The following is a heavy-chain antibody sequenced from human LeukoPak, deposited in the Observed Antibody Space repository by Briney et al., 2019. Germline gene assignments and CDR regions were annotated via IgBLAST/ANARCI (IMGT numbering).Heavy chain of an antibody. CDR3: AREKFWSGSGSYGY. CDR2: IKQDGSEK. CDR1: GFTFSSYS. Sequence: RGSLRLSCAASGFTFSSYSMNWVRQAPGKGLEWVANIKQDGSEKYYVDSVKGRFTISRDNAKNSLYLQMNSLRAEDTAVYYCAREKFWSGSGSYGYWGQGTLVTVSS. D-gene: IGHD3-10*01. J-gene: IGHJ4*02. V-gene: IGHV3-7*01.